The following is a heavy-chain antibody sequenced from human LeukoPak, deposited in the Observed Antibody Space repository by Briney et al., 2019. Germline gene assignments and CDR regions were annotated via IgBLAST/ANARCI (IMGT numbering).Heavy chain of an antibody. V-gene: IGHV4-59*01. Sequence: SETLSLTCTVSGGSISSYYRSWIRQPPGKGLEWIGYIYYSGSTNYNPPLKSRVTISVDTSKNQFSLKLSSVTAADTAVYYCARASYCSSTSCYLDYWGQGTLVTVSS. J-gene: IGHJ4*02. D-gene: IGHD2-2*01. CDR2: IYYSGST. CDR3: ARASYCSSTSCYLDY. CDR1: GGSISSYY.